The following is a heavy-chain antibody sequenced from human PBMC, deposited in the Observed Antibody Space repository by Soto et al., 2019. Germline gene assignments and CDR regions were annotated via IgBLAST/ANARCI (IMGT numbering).Heavy chain of an antibody. CDR1: VYSVCSYW. CDR3: ARIDRLATGFDY. Sequence: GEALKISGKGCVYSVCSYWIGWVRQMTGKGLEWMGIIYPGDSDTRYSPSFQGQLTISADKSISTAYLQWSSLKASDTVMYYCARIDRLATGFDYWGQGTLGTGSS. V-gene: IGHV5-51*01. J-gene: IGHJ4*02. D-gene: IGHD5-12*01. CDR2: IYPGDSDT.